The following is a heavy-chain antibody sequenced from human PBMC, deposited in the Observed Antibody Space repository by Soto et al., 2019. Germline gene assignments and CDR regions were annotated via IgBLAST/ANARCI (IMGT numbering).Heavy chain of an antibody. CDR1: GYTFTSYY. D-gene: IGHD1-26*01. J-gene: IGHJ6*03. Sequence: ASVKVSCKASGYTFTSYYMHWVRQAPGQGLEWMGIINPSGGSTSYAQKFQGRVTMTRDTSTSTVYMELSSLRSEDTAVYYCAIEATVAYYMAVWGKGTTVTVSS. V-gene: IGHV1-46*03. CDR2: INPSGGST. CDR3: AIEATVAYYMAV.